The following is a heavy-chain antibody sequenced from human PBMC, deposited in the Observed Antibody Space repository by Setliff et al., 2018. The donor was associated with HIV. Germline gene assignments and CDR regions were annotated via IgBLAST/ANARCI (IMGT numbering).Heavy chain of an antibody. CDR1: GGYVSDSSYY. CDR2: MYYTESP. D-gene: IGHD3-16*01. CDR3: ARQGFVPLGVHQFDS. V-gene: IGHV4-39*01. J-gene: IGHJ4*02. Sequence: SETLSLTCRVSGGYVSDSSYYWGWIRQAPGKGLEWIGSMYYTESPYYNPSFINRVTISIDTSKNQFSLSLRSVTAADSAVYYCARQGFVPLGVHQFDSWGQGTLVTAPQ.